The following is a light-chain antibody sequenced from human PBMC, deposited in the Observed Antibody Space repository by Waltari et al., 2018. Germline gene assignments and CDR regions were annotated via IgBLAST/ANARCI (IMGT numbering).Light chain of an antibody. Sequence: QSALTQPASVSGSPGQSITISCTGARSDVGSYNLVSWYQQHPGKAPKLMIYEVSKRPSGVSNRFSGSKSGNTTSLTISGLQAEDEADYYCCSYAGSSTCVFGGGTKLTVL. J-gene: IGLJ3*02. CDR3: CSYAGSSTCV. CDR2: EVS. CDR1: RSDVGSYNL. V-gene: IGLV2-23*02.